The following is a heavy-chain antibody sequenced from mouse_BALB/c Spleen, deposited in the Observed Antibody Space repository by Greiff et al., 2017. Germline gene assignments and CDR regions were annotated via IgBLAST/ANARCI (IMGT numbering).Heavy chain of an antibody. CDR2: INPSNGGT. D-gene: IGHD4-1*01. CDR1: GYTFTSYS. CDR3: TTMLGGFDAMDY. J-gene: IGHJ4*01. Sequence: QVQLQQPGAELVKPGASVKLSCKASGYTFTSYSMYWVKQRPGQGLEWIGGINPSNGGTNFNEKFKSKATLTVDKSSITAYMQLSSLTSEDSAVYYDTTMLGGFDAMDYWGQGTSVTVSS. V-gene: IGHV1S81*02.